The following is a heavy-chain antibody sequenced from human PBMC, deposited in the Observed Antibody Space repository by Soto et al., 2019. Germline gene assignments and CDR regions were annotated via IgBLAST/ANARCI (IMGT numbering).Heavy chain of an antibody. V-gene: IGHV4-31*03. J-gene: IGHJ4*02. Sequence: SETLSLTCTVSGGSMSNGYYYWSWVRQNPGKGLEWIGHIYHSGRTYYNPSLKSRVGILVDTSKNQFSLNLNSVTAADTAVYYCARWVEVSLEYFDSWGQGTPVTVS. CDR2: IYHSGRT. D-gene: IGHD1-20*01. CDR3: ARWVEVSLEYFDS. CDR1: GGSMSNGYYY.